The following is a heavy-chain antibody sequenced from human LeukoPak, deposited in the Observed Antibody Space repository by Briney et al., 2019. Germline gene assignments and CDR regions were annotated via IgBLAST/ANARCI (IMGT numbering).Heavy chain of an antibody. CDR2: INPNSGAT. Sequence: ASVKVSCKASGYTFSGYYMHWVRQAPGQGLEWMGWINPNSGATNSAQKFQGRVTMTRDTSISTAYMELSRLRSDDTAVYYCARDSGVASLGPDYWGQGTLVTVSS. J-gene: IGHJ4*02. V-gene: IGHV1-2*02. CDR1: GYTFSGYY. CDR3: ARDSGVASLGPDY. D-gene: IGHD5-12*01.